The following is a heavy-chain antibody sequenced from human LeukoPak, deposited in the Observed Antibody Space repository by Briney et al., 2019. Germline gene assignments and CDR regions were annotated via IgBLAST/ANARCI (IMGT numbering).Heavy chain of an antibody. CDR3: AREDSESPLSGGSCYCYNY. D-gene: IGHD2-15*01. Sequence: SETLSLTCAVYGGSFSGYYWSWIRQPPGKGLEWIGEINHSGSTNYNPSLKSRVTISVDTSKNQFSLKLSSVTAADTAVCYCAREDSESPLSGGSCYCYNYWGQGTLVTVSS. J-gene: IGHJ4*02. V-gene: IGHV4-34*01. CDR1: GGSFSGYY. CDR2: INHSGST.